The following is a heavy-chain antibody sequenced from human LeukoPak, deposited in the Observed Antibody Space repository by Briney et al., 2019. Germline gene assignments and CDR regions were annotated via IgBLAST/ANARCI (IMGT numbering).Heavy chain of an antibody. D-gene: IGHD4-17*01. J-gene: IGHJ3*02. V-gene: IGHV3-23*01. CDR1: GFTFSSYW. CDR3: ARDETNYGDYLRHAFDI. Sequence: GGSLRLSCAASGFTFSSYWMNWARQAPGKGLEWVSAISNNGGYTYYADSVQGRFTISRDNSKSTLCLQMNSLRAEDTAVYYCARDETNYGDYLRHAFDIWGQGTMVTVSS. CDR2: ISNNGGYT.